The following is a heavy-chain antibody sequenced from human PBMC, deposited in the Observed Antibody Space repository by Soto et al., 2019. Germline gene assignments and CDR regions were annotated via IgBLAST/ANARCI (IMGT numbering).Heavy chain of an antibody. D-gene: IGHD2-15*01. V-gene: IGHV2-26*01. Sequence: QVTLRESGPVLVKPTETLTLTCTVSGYSLSNAKIGVSCIRQPPGKAPEWLAHIFSINEKSYRTSLKSRLTISKDISRSQVVLTMTNMDPVDTATYYCARIRGGFDYFDYWGQGILVTVSS. CDR1: GYSLSNAKIG. CDR3: ARIRGGFDYFDY. J-gene: IGHJ4*02. CDR2: IFSINEK.